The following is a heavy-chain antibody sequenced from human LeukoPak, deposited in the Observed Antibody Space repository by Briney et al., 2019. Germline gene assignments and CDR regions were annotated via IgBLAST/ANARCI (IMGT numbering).Heavy chain of an antibody. D-gene: IGHD1-26*01. CDR2: ISAYNGNT. J-gene: IGHJ4*02. CDR3: ARDGGSYFRDY. V-gene: IGHV1-18*01. Sequence: ASVKVSCKASGYTFTSYGISWVRQAPGQGLEWMGWISAYNGNTNYAQKLQGRVTMTTDTSTSTAYVELRSLRSDDTAVYYCARDGGSYFRDYWGQGTLVTVSS. CDR1: GYTFTSYG.